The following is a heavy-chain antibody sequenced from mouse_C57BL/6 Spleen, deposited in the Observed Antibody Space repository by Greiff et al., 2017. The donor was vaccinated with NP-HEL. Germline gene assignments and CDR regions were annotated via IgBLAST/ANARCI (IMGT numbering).Heavy chain of an antibody. CDR1: GFTFSSYA. Sequence: EVKLVESGGGLVKPGGSLKLSCAASGFTFSSYAMSWVRQTPEKRLEWVATISDGGSYTYYPDNVKGRFTISRDNAKNNLYLQMSHLKSEDTSMYYCARGWGYAWFAYWGQGTLVTVSA. J-gene: IGHJ3*01. D-gene: IGHD2-2*01. V-gene: IGHV5-4*03. CDR3: ARGWGYAWFAY. CDR2: ISDGGSYT.